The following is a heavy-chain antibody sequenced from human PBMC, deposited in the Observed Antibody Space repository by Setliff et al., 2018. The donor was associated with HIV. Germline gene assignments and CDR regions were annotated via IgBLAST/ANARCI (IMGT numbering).Heavy chain of an antibody. V-gene: IGHV4-38-2*01. Sequence: SQTLSLTCAVSGYSISSGYYWGWIRQPPGKGLEWIGSFYHSGRTYYNPSLKSRVTISVDTSKNQFSLRLSSVTAADTAVYYCSRSYCGGDCPLVVDTNWFDPWGQGTLVTVSS. CDR3: SRSYCGGDCPLVVDTNWFDP. J-gene: IGHJ5*02. CDR2: FYHSGRT. CDR1: GYSISSGYY. D-gene: IGHD2-21*01.